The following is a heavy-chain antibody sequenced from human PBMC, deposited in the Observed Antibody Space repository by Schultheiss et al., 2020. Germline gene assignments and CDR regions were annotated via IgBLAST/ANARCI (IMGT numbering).Heavy chain of an antibody. V-gene: IGHV1-2*02. J-gene: IGHJ6*02. CDR1: GYTFTGYY. Sequence: ASVKVSCKASGYTFTGYYMHWVRQAPGQGLEWMGRIIPILGIENYAQKFQGRVTMTRDTSISTAYMELSSLRSDDTAVYYCARGGYCSGGSCYSYYYYGMDVWGQGTTVTVYS. CDR3: ARGGYCSGGSCYSYYYYGMDV. D-gene: IGHD2-15*01. CDR2: IIPILGIE.